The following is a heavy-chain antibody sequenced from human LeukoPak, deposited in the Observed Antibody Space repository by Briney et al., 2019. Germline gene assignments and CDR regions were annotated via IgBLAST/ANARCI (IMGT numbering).Heavy chain of an antibody. D-gene: IGHD3-9*01. J-gene: IGHJ4*02. CDR2: IYYSGST. Sequence: SETLSLTCTVSGGSISSSSYYWGWIRQPPGKGLEWIGSIYYSGSTYYNPSLKSRVTISVDTSKNQFSLKLSSVTAADTAVYYCARDPPNYDILTGYSDYWGQGTLVTVSS. CDR3: ARDPPNYDILTGYSDY. CDR1: GGSISSSSYY. V-gene: IGHV4-39*07.